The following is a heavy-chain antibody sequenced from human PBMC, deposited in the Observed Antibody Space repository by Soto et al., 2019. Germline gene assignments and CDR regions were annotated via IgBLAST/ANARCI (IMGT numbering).Heavy chain of an antibody. Sequence: GASVKVSCKASGYTFTSYYMHWVRQAPGQGLEWMGIINPSGGSTSYAQKFQGRVTMTRDTSTSTVYMELSSLRSEDTAVYYCAIVATPGDAFDIWGQGTMVTVSS. CDR2: INPSGGST. D-gene: IGHD5-12*01. J-gene: IGHJ3*02. CDR1: GYTFTSYY. V-gene: IGHV1-46*03. CDR3: AIVATPGDAFDI.